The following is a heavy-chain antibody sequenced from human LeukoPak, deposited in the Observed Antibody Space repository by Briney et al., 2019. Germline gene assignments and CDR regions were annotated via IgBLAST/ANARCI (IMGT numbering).Heavy chain of an antibody. CDR3: ARAPVLDTAMAPWGY. CDR1: GYTFTVYY. V-gene: IGHV1-2*02. CDR2: INPNSGGT. Sequence: ASVNVSFTASGYTFTVYYMHWVRQAPGQGLEWMGWINPNSGGTNYSQKFQGRVTMTRHTSISTAYMELSRLRSDDTAVYYCARAPVLDTAMAPWGYWGQGTLVTVSS. J-gene: IGHJ4*02. D-gene: IGHD5-18*01.